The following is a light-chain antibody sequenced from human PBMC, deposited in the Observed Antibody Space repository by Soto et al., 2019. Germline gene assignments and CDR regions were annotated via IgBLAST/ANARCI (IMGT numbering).Light chain of an antibody. CDR2: GAY. Sequence: DIQMTQSPSSLSASVGDRVTITCQASQDISNNLNWFQQTSGKAPKLLIYGAYNLETGVPSRFTGSQSGTAFTFTITSLQPEEVGTYFCQQRDNLPPTFGGGTKVEI. V-gene: IGKV1-33*01. J-gene: IGKJ4*01. CDR3: QQRDNLPPT. CDR1: QDISNN.